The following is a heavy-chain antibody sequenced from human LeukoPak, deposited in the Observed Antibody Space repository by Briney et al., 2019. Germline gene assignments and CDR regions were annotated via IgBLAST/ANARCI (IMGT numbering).Heavy chain of an antibody. CDR1: GFTFSSYA. CDR2: ISGSGGST. D-gene: IGHD4-17*01. CDR3: AKHLTMTTVTGFDY. Sequence: GGSLRLSCAASGFTFSSYAMGWVRQAPGKGLEWVTAISGSGGSTYYADSVKGRFTISRDNSKNTLYLQMNSLRAEDTAVYYCAKHLTMTTVTGFDYWGQGTPVTVSS. J-gene: IGHJ4*02. V-gene: IGHV3-23*01.